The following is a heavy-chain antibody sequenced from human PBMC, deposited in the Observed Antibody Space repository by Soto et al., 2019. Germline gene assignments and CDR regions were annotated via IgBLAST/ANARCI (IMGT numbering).Heavy chain of an antibody. V-gene: IGHV3-53*01. D-gene: IGHD2-15*01. CDR3: ARALGSGGSCYDD. CDR1: GFTVSSNY. J-gene: IGHJ4*02. CDR2: IYSGGST. Sequence: EVQLVESGGGLIQPGGSLRLSCAASGFTVSSNYMSWVRQAPGKGLEWVSVIYSGGSTYYADSVKGRFTISRDNSKNTLYLQMNSLRDEDTAVYYCARALGSGGSCYDDWGQGTLVTFSS.